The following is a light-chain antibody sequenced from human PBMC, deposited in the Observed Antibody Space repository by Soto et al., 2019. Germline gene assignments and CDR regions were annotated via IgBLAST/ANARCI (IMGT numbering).Light chain of an antibody. J-gene: IGKJ3*01. Sequence: EIELTQSPATLSLSPGERATLSCRASQSVSSYLAWYQQKPGQAPRLLIYDASNRATGIPARFSGSGSGTDFTLTISSLEPEDFAVYYCQQRSNWPPVVTFGPGTKVDIK. CDR3: QQRSNWPPVVT. V-gene: IGKV3-11*01. CDR2: DAS. CDR1: QSVSSY.